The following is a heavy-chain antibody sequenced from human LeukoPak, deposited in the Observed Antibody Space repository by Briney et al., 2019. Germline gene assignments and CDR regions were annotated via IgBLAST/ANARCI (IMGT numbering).Heavy chain of an antibody. CDR3: ARAQGRDRIAVAGSPEYFQH. Sequence: GGSLRLSCAASGFTFSSYGMHWVRQAPGKGLEWVAFIRYDGSNKYYADSVKGRFTISRDNSKNTLYLQMNSLRAEDTAVYYCARAQGRDRIAVAGSPEYFQHWGQGTLVTVSS. V-gene: IGHV3-30*02. CDR1: GFTFSSYG. D-gene: IGHD6-19*01. CDR2: IRYDGSNK. J-gene: IGHJ1*01.